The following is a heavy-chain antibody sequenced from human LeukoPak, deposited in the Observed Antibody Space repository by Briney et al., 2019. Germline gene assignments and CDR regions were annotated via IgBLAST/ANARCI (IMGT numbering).Heavy chain of an antibody. Sequence: PSETLSLTCTVSGYSISSGCYWGWIRQAPGKRLEWIGSIYHSGSTNYNPSLKSRVTISVDKSKNQFSLKLSSVTAADTAVYYCARGVHCDFDYWGQGTQVTVSS. D-gene: IGHD1-1*01. J-gene: IGHJ4*02. CDR3: ARGVHCDFDY. V-gene: IGHV4-38-2*02. CDR2: IYHSGST. CDR1: GYSISSGCY.